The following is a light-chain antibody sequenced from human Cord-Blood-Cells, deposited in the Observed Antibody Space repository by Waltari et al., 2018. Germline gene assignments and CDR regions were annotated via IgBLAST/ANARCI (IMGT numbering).Light chain of an antibody. CDR3: QSYDSSLSGYV. CDR1: SPNIGAGYD. V-gene: IGLV1-40*01. J-gene: IGLJ1*01. CDR2: GNS. Sequence: QSVLTHPPSVSVAPGQRVTISCTGGSPNIGAGYDVHWYQQLPGTAPKHLLYGNSNRPSGVPDRFSGSKSGTSASLAITGLQAEDEADYYCQSYDSSLSGYVFGTGTKVTVL.